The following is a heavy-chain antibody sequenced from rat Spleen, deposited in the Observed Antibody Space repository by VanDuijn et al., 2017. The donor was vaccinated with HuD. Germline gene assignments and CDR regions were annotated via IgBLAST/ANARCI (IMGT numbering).Heavy chain of an antibody. D-gene: IGHD1-2*01. CDR2: ISYEGSKT. CDR3: ARDYDSYIRYWFFDF. Sequence: EVQLVESGGGLVQPGKSMKLSCAASGFTFSDYDMTWVRQAPTRGLEWVASISYEGSKTYYRDSVKGRFTISRDNAKSTLYLQMDSLRSEDTATYYCARDYDSYIRYWFFDFWGPGTMVTVSS. CDR1: GFTFSDYD. J-gene: IGHJ1*01. V-gene: IGHV5-7*01.